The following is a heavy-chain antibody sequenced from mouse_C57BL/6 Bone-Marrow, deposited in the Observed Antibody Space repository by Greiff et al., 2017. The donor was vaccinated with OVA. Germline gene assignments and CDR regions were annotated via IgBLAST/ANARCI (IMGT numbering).Heavy chain of an antibody. D-gene: IGHD2-2*01. Sequence: QVQLQQSGAELVKPGASVKISCKASGYAFSSYWMNWVKQRPGKGLEWIGQIYPGDGDTNYNGKFKGKATLTADKSSSTAYMQLSSLTSEDSAVYFCAREGYDIYYYAMDYWGQGTSVTVSS. CDR3: AREGYDIYYYAMDY. J-gene: IGHJ4*01. CDR2: IYPGDGDT. CDR1: GYAFSSYW. V-gene: IGHV1-80*01.